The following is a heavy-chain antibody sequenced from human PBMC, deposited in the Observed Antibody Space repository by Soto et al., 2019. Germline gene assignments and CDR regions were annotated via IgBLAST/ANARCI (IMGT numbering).Heavy chain of an antibody. D-gene: IGHD6-19*01. Sequence: ESGGGVVQPGRSLRLSCAASGFTFSSHGMHWVRQAPGKGLEWVAVIAYDSSYKYYADSVKGRFTISRDNSKNTLYLQMSSLKSEDTAVYYCAKGRFQQWLAFEYWGQGTLVTVSS. J-gene: IGHJ4*02. CDR1: GFTFSSHG. CDR2: IAYDSSYK. V-gene: IGHV3-30*18. CDR3: AKGRFQQWLAFEY.